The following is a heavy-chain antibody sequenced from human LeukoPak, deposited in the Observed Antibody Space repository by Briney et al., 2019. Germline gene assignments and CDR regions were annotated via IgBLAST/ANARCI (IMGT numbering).Heavy chain of an antibody. CDR2: ITASGGNT. CDR3: AKVFSGILRGNFDY. Sequence: GGSLRLSCAASGFTFSSYAMSWVRQAPGKGREWGSGITASGGNTYYADSVKGRFTISRDNSKNTLYLQMDSLRAEDTAAYSCAKVFSGILRGNFDYWGQGTLVTVSS. CDR1: GFTFSSYA. J-gene: IGHJ4*02. V-gene: IGHV3-23*01. D-gene: IGHD2-8*01.